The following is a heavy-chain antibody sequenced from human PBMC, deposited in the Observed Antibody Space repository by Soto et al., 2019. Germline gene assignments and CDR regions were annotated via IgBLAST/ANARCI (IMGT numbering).Heavy chain of an antibody. Sequence: GGSLRLSCAASGFTFSNYAMSWVRQAPGEGLDWVSTTTNTGGDRIHSDSVKGRFTISRDNSKNTLYLQMNSLRAEDTAVYYCAKGYRVLGYWGQGTLVTVSS. J-gene: IGHJ4*02. D-gene: IGHD3-3*02. V-gene: IGHV3-23*01. CDR2: TTNTGGDR. CDR3: AKGYRVLGY. CDR1: GFTFSNYA.